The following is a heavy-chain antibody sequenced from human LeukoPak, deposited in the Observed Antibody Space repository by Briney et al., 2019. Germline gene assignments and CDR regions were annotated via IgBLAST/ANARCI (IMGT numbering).Heavy chain of an antibody. CDR2: INPNSGGT. D-gene: IGHD3-10*01. CDR1: GYTITGYY. J-gene: IGHJ4*02. Sequence: ASVKVSCKASGYTITGYYMHWVRQAPGQGLEWMGWINPNSGGTNYAQKFQGRVTMTRDTSISTAYMELSRLRSDDTAVYSCARSRTGSGFLFDYWGQGTLVTVSS. V-gene: IGHV1-2*02. CDR3: ARSRTGSGFLFDY.